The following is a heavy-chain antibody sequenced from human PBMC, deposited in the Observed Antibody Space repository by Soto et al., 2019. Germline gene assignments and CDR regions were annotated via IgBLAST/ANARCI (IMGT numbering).Heavy chain of an antibody. J-gene: IGHJ4*02. V-gene: IGHV4-59*01. Sequence: SETLSLTCTVSGASISTYHWGWIRQPPGEGLEWIGYIHNSGSTSYNPSLRSRVTLSLDTSKNQFSLRLASVTAADTAVYYCARDWNEIYLFEYWGQGILVTVSS. CDR2: IHNSGST. CDR3: ARDWNEIYLFEY. CDR1: GASISTYH. D-gene: IGHD1-1*01.